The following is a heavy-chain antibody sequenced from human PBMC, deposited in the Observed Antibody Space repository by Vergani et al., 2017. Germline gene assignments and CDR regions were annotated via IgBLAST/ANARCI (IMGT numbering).Heavy chain of an antibody. Sequence: QVQLVQSGAEVKKPGASVKVSCKVSGYTLTELCMHWVRQAPGKGLEWMGGFDPEDGETIYAQKFQGRVTMTEDTSTDTAYMELSSLRSEDTAVYYCATVAGVVVVILRVTPEYYFDYWGQGTLVTVSS. CDR1: GYTLTELC. CDR2: FDPEDGET. J-gene: IGHJ4*02. V-gene: IGHV1-24*01. D-gene: IGHD3-22*01. CDR3: ATVAGVVVVILRVTPEYYFDY.